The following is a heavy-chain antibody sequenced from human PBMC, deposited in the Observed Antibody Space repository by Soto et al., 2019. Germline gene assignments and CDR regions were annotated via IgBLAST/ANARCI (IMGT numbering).Heavy chain of an antibody. CDR2: IYYSGST. D-gene: IGHD3-16*01. Sequence: SETLSLTCTVSGGSIRSGSHYWSWIRQHPGKGLEWIGYIYYSGSTYYNPSLKSRITISISTSKNQFSLKLTSVTAADTAVYYCAREGGDGIDYWGQGTLVTVSS. J-gene: IGHJ4*02. CDR3: AREGGDGIDY. V-gene: IGHV4-31*03. CDR1: GGSIRSGSHY.